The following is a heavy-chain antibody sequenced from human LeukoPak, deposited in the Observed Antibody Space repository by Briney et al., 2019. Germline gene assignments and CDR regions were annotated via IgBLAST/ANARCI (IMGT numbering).Heavy chain of an antibody. CDR2: IDPSDSYT. J-gene: IGHJ4*02. CDR1: GYSFTSYW. Sequence: GESLKISCKGSGYSFTSYWISWVRQMPGKGLEWMGKIDPSDSYTIYSPSFQGHVTISADKSISTAYLQWSSLKVSDTAMYYCARTSGYEASPDYWGQGTLVTVSS. CDR3: ARTSGYEASPDY. V-gene: IGHV5-10-1*01. D-gene: IGHD5-12*01.